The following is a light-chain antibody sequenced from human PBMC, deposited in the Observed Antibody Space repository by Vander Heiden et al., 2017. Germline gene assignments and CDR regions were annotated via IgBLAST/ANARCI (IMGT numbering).Light chain of an antibody. CDR2: EDS. CDR3: QVWDSSSDHPEV. J-gene: IGLJ1*01. Sequence: SYVLTQPPSVSVAPGQTARITCGGNNIGSKSVHWYQQKPGQAPVLVVYEDSDRPSGIPERFSGSNSGNTATLTISRVEAGDEADYYCQVWDSSSDHPEVFGTGTKVTVL. V-gene: IGLV3-21*02. CDR1: NIGSKS.